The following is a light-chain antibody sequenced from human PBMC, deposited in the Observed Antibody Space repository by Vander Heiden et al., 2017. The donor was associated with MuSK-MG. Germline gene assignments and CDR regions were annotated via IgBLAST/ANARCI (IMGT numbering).Light chain of an antibody. CDR2: QDS. J-gene: IGLJ2*01. Sequence: SYELTQPPSVSVSPGQTASITCSGDKLGDKYACWYQQKPGQSPVLVIYQDSKRPSGIPERFSGSNSGNTATLTISGTQAMEEADYYCRAWESSTAVFGGGTKLTVL. CDR1: KLGDKY. V-gene: IGLV3-1*01. CDR3: RAWESSTAV.